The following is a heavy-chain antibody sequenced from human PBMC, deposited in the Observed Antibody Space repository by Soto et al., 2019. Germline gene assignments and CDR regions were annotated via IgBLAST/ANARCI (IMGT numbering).Heavy chain of an antibody. D-gene: IGHD6-6*01. J-gene: IGHJ6*02. CDR3: ARGIAARPGYYYYYYGMDV. V-gene: IGHV4-31*03. Sequence: KTSETLSLTCTVSGGSISSGGYYWSWIRQHPGKGLEWIGYIYYSGSTYYNPSLKSRVTISVDTSKNQFSLKLSSVTAADTAVYYCARGIAARPGYYYYYYGMDVWGQGTTVTVS. CDR2: IYYSGST. CDR1: GGSISSGGYY.